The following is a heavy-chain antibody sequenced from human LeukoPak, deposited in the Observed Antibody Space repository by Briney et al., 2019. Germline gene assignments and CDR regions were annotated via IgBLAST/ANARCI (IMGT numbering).Heavy chain of an antibody. CDR2: ISYRTSHI. CDR1: GFTFSDCD. CDR3: GRAFPPLRTAAAGDY. D-gene: IGHD6-13*01. Sequence: GGSLRLSCTASGFTFSDCDMNWFRQAPGKGLEWVSSISYRTSHIYYADSMKGRFTISRDNAKNSLYLQMDSLRAEDTAVYFCGRAFPPLRTAAAGDYWGQGTLVTVSS. V-gene: IGHV3-21*01. J-gene: IGHJ4*02.